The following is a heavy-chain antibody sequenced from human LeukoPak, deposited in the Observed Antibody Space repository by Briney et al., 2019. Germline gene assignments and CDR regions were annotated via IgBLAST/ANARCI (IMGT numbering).Heavy chain of an antibody. CDR1: GGSISSSSYY. V-gene: IGHV4-39*01. CDR3: ARHGPYGGLQYFQH. D-gene: IGHD4-23*01. Sequence: SETLSLTCTVSGGSISSSSYYWGWIRQPPGKGLEWIGSIYYSGSTYYNPSLKSRVTISVDTSKNQFSLKLSSVTAPDTAVYYCARHGPYGGLQYFQHWGQGTLVTVSS. J-gene: IGHJ1*01. CDR2: IYYSGST.